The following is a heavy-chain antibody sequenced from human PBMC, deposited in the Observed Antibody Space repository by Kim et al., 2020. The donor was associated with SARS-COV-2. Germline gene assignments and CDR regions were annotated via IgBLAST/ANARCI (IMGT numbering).Heavy chain of an antibody. CDR2: IHYSGST. CDR3: GGNQWVDY. V-gene: IGHV4-39*01. D-gene: IGHD1-26*01. J-gene: IGHJ4*02. CDR1: GDSVSSSSNY. Sequence: SETLSLTCTVSGDSVSSSSNYWGWIRQPPGKGLEWIGSIHYSGSTNYNPSLKSRVTISVDTSKNQFSLKLRSVTAADTAVYYCGGNQWVDYWGQGTLVTVSS.